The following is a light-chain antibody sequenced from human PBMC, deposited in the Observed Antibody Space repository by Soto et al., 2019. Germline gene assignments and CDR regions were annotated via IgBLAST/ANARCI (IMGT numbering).Light chain of an antibody. CDR1: QSVSSSY. V-gene: IGKV3-20*01. CDR3: QQYGSSQYT. CDR2: GAS. Sequence: EIVLTQSPGTLSLSPGERATLSCRASQSVSSSYLAWYQQKPGQAPRLLIYGASSRTTGIPARFSGSGSGTDFTLTISRLEPADFTVYYCQQYGSSQYTFGQGTKLEIK. J-gene: IGKJ2*01.